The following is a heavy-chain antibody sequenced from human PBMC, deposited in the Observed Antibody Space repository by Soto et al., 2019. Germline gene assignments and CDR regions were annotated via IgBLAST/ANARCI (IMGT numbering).Heavy chain of an antibody. Sequence: GGSLRLSCAASGFTFSSYGMHWVRQAPGKGLEWVAVISYDGSSKYYADSVKGRFTISRDNSNNTLYLQMNSLRAGDTAVYYCAKRPGMDAYDSSGYYHYDYWGQVHLVTVSS. V-gene: IGHV3-30*18. J-gene: IGHJ4*02. CDR2: ISYDGSSK. CDR3: AKRPGMDAYDSSGYYHYDY. CDR1: GFTFSSYG. D-gene: IGHD3-22*01.